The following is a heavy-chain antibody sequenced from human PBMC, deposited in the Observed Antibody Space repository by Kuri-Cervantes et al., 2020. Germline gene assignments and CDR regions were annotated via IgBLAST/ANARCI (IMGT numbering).Heavy chain of an antibody. V-gene: IGHV3-48*03. D-gene: IGHD3-10*01. CDR1: GVTFRSYE. CDR2: ISSTGSTI. Sequence: GGSLRLSCAAAGVTFRSYEMNWVRQAPGKGLEWVSYISSTGSTIYYAGSVKGRFTISRDNSKNTLYLQMNSLRAEETAVYYCAKDKFVGYYYGSELVTGSSDYWGQGTLVTVSS. J-gene: IGHJ4*02. CDR3: AKDKFVGYYYGSELVTGSSDY.